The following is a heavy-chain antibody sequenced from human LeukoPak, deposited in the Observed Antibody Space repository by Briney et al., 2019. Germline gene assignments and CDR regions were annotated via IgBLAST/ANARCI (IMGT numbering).Heavy chain of an antibody. Sequence: GGSLRLSCAASGFPFSTYAMSWVRQAPGMRLDWVSSISDGGDSTPYADSVEGRFTTSRDNSKNTLYLQMNSLRAEDTALYYCVKFFLPYLAGGTGSRWGQGALVTVSS. CDR3: VKFFLPYLAGGTGSR. CDR1: GFPFSTYA. D-gene: IGHD3-10*01. V-gene: IGHV3-23*01. J-gene: IGHJ4*02. CDR2: ISDGGDST.